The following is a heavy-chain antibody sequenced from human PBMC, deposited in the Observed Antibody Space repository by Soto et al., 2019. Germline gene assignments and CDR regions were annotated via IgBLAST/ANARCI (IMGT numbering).Heavy chain of an antibody. CDR3: ARGGRTDWRYFGS. Sequence: GGSLRLSCAAAGFTISDYYIDWVRQAPGMGLEWVARTRNKVNSYTTEYAASVKGRFTISRDGSENSVYLQMNSLKTEDTAVYYCARGGRTDWRYFGSWGQGTLVTAPQ. D-gene: IGHD1-1*01. J-gene: IGHJ4*02. CDR2: TRNKVNSYTT. V-gene: IGHV3-72*01. CDR1: GFTISDYY.